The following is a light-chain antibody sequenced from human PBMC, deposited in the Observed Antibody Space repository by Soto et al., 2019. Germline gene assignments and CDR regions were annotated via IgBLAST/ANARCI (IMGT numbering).Light chain of an antibody. CDR3: SSYTNDTIWV. J-gene: IGLJ3*02. V-gene: IGLV2-14*01. Sequence: QSALTQPASVSGSPGQSITLSCIGTGIDVGSYNYVSWYQQRPGKAPKLMIYEVNNRPSGVSDRFSGSKSANTASLTISGLKSEDEATYYCSSYTNDTIWVFGGGTKVTVL. CDR2: EVN. CDR1: GIDVGSYNY.